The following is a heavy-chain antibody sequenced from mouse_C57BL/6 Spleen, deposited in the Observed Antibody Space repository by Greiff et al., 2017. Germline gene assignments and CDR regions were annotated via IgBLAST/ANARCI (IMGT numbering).Heavy chain of an antibody. J-gene: IGHJ4*01. CDR3: ARFCPPGTGYAMDY. V-gene: IGHV1-52*01. Sequence: QVQLQQPGAELVRPGSSVKLSCKASGYTFTSYWMHWVKQRPIQGLEWIGNIDPSDSETHYNQKFKDKATLTVDKSSSTAYMQLSSLTSEDSAVYYCARFCPPGTGYAMDYWGQGTSVTVSS. CDR2: IDPSDSET. D-gene: IGHD4-1*01. CDR1: GYTFTSYW.